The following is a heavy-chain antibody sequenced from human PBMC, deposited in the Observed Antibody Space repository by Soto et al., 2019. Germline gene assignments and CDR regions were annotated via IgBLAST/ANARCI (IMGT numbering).Heavy chain of an antibody. CDR2: ISTSGGST. D-gene: IGHD2-21*01. CDR1: GFTFNTYP. V-gene: IGHV3-23*01. J-gene: IGHJ4*02. Sequence: GGSLRLSCAASGFTFNTYPMSWVRQAPGKGLEWVSGISTSGGSTYYADSVKGRFTISRDNSKNTVFLQMNSLRAEDTAVYYSAKLWSVGDTRRPIDYFYYWGRGPLVTVSA. CDR3: AKLWSVGDTRRPIDYFYY.